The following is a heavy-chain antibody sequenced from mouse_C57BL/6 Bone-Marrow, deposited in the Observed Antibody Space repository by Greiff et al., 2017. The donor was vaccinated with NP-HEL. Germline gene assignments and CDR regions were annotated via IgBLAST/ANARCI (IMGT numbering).Heavy chain of an antibody. V-gene: IGHV1-54*01. Sequence: VQLQQSGAELVRPGTSVQVSCKASGYAFTNYLIEWVKQRPGQGLEWIGVINPGSGGTNYNEKFKGKATLTADKSSSTAYMQLSSLTSEDSAVYFCALMGGNYFDYWGQGTTLTVSS. CDR3: ALMGGNYFDY. CDR2: INPGSGGT. CDR1: GYAFTNYL. D-gene: IGHD1-1*02. J-gene: IGHJ2*01.